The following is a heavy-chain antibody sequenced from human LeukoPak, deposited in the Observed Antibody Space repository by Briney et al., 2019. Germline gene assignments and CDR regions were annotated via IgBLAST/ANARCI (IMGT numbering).Heavy chain of an antibody. V-gene: IGHV3-74*01. CDR3: ARVPYADFWSGGFDH. CDR1: GFTFSRYL. J-gene: IGHJ4*02. Sequence: GGSLRLSCAASGFTFSRYLMHRVRQARGKGLVWVSRISTDGFSTIYADSVKGRFTISRDNAKNTLYLQMSSLRAEDTAVYYCARVPYADFWSGGFDHWGQGTQVTVSS. CDR2: ISTDGFST. D-gene: IGHD3-3*01.